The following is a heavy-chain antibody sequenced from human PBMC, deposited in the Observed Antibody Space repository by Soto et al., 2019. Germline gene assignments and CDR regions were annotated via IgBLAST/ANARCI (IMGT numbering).Heavy chain of an antibody. CDR3: AREFYYDSSGIGFAS. V-gene: IGHV4-59*01. D-gene: IGHD3-22*01. CDR1: GGSLSGYY. J-gene: IGHJ4*02. Sequence: SETLSLTCTVAGGSLSGYYWSWIRQPPGKGLEWIGDFYSSGSPHHNPSLKNRVSISEDRSKNEFSLKLSSVTAADTAIYYCAREFYYDSSGIGFASWGQGTPVTVSS. CDR2: FYSSGSP.